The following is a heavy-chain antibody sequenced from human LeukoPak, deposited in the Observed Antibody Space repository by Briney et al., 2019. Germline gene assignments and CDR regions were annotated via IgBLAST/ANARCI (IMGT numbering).Heavy chain of an antibody. CDR3: AKGIIGIDNWFDP. J-gene: IGHJ5*02. V-gene: IGHV3-53*01. D-gene: IGHD1-20*01. CDR2: LYSGGST. Sequence: GGSLRLSCAASGFTVSNNYMTWVRQPPGKGLEWVSVLYSGGSTYYADSVTGRFIISRDDSKNTLSLQMNSLRAEDTAVYYCAKGIIGIDNWFDPWGQGTLVTVSS. CDR1: GFTVSNNY.